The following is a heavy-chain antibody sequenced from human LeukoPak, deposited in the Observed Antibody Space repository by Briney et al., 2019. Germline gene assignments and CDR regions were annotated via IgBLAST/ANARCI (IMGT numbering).Heavy chain of an antibody. V-gene: IGHV4-30-4*01. D-gene: IGHD6-19*01. CDR3: ARGTMAGHFDY. CDR2: IYFSGTT. J-gene: IGHJ4*01. CDR1: GGSTNSGDYF. Sequence: SEILSLTCTVSGGSTNSGDYFWSWIRQPPGKGLEWIGYIYFSGTTYYNPSLRSRVTISVDTSKNQFSLNLRSVSAADTAVYFCARGTMAGHFDYWGHGTLVTVSS.